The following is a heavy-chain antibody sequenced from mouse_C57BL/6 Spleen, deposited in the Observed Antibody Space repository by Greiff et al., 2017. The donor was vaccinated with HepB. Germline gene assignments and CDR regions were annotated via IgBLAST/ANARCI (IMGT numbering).Heavy chain of an antibody. V-gene: IGHV1-59*01. CDR1: GYTFTSYW. CDR2: IDPSDSYT. CDR3: ARDWDEGYWYFDV. Sequence: QVQLQQPGAELVRPGTSVKLSCKASGYTFTSYWMHWVKQRPGQGLEWIGVIDPSDSYTNYNQKFKGKATLTVDTSSSTAYMQLSSLTSEDSAVYYWARDWDEGYWYFDVWGTGTTVTVSS. J-gene: IGHJ1*03. D-gene: IGHD4-1*01.